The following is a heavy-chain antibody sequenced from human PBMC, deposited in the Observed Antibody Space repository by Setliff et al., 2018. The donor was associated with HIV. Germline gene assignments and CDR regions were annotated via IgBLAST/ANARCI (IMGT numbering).Heavy chain of an antibody. CDR1: GGSISSGSYY. CDR2: IYTSGST. Sequence: LSLTCTVSGGSISSGSYYWSWIRQRAGKGLEWIGRIYTSGSTNYNPSLKSRVTISVDTSRNQFSLKLSSVTAADTAVYYCARQGAGYSDDYWGQGTLVTVSS. V-gene: IGHV4-61*02. J-gene: IGHJ4*02. D-gene: IGHD5-18*01. CDR3: ARQGAGYSDDY.